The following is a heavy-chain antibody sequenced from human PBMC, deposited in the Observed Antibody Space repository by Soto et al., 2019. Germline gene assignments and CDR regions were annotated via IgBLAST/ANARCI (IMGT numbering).Heavy chain of an antibody. Sequence: EVQLLESGGGLVQPGGSLRLSCAASGFTFSSYAMSWVRQAPGKGLGWVSAISGSGGSTYYADSVKGRFTISRDNSKNTLYLQMNSLRAEDTAVYYCAKQGVYYYGSGSMPDYWGQGTLVTVSS. D-gene: IGHD3-10*01. CDR1: GFTFSSYA. CDR3: AKQGVYYYGSGSMPDY. V-gene: IGHV3-23*01. J-gene: IGHJ4*02. CDR2: ISGSGGST.